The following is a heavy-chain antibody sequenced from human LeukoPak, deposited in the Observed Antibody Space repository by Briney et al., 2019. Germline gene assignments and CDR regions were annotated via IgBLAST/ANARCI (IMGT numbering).Heavy chain of an antibody. Sequence: SETLSLTCTVSGGPISTYQWSWIRQPPGKGLEWIGHIHYSGSANYNPSLKSRVTISLDTSKNQFSLNLNSVTAADTAVYYCAREGDKYANWFDTWGQGTLVTVSS. V-gene: IGHV4-59*01. D-gene: IGHD2-8*01. J-gene: IGHJ5*02. CDR2: IHYSGSA. CDR3: AREGDKYANWFDT. CDR1: GGPISTYQ.